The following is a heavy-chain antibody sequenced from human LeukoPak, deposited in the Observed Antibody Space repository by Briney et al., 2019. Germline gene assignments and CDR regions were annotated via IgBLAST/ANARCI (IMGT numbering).Heavy chain of an antibody. CDR3: ARERITMVRGTQYNWFDP. J-gene: IGHJ5*02. Sequence: GVSVTVSCKASGYTFTSYYMHWVRQAPGQGLEWMGIINPSGGSTSYAQKFQGRVTMTRDTSTSTVYMELSSLRSEDTAVYYCARERITMVRGTQYNWFDPWGQGTLVTVSS. V-gene: IGHV1-46*01. CDR1: GYTFTSYY. D-gene: IGHD3-10*01. CDR2: INPSGGST.